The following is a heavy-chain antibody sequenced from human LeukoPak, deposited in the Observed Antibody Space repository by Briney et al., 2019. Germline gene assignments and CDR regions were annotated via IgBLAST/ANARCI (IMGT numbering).Heavy chain of an antibody. CDR2: ISGSGGST. V-gene: IGHV3-23*01. D-gene: IGHD3-10*01. CDR3: AKAYVLLWFGDWNAFDI. Sequence: GGSLRLSCAASGFTFSSYAMSWVRQAPGKGLEGVSAISGSGGSTYYADSVKGRFTISRDNSKNTLYLQMNSLRAEDTAVYYCAKAYVLLWFGDWNAFDIWGQGTMVTVSS. CDR1: GFTFSSYA. J-gene: IGHJ3*02.